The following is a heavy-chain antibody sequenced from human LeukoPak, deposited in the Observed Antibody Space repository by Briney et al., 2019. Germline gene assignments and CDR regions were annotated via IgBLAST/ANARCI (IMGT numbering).Heavy chain of an antibody. Sequence: GGSLRLSCAASGFTFSGYSMNWVRQAPGKGLEWVSSISSSSSYIYYADSVKGRFTISRDNAKNSLYLQMNSLRAEDTAVYYCARDHFWSGNFDYWGQGTLVTVSS. CDR1: GFTFSGYS. CDR2: ISSSSSYI. J-gene: IGHJ4*02. V-gene: IGHV3-21*01. CDR3: ARDHFWSGNFDY. D-gene: IGHD3-3*02.